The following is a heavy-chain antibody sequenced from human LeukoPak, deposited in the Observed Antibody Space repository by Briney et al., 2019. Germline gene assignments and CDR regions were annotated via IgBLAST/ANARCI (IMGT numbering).Heavy chain of an antibody. J-gene: IGHJ4*02. CDR3: ARPPYGGVDY. CDR1: GLTASSY. CDR2: FFSGGSV. Sequence: GGSLRLSCAASGLTASSYMSWFGQAPGKGLEWVSVFFSGGSVYYADSFKGRFTIFSDKSKKTPFLQMNSLRAEDTAVYYCARPPYGGVDYWGQGTLVTVSS. D-gene: IGHD4-23*01. V-gene: IGHV3-66*04.